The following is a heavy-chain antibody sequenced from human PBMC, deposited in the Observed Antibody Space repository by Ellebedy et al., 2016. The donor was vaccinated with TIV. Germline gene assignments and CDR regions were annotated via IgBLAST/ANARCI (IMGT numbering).Heavy chain of an antibody. CDR2: IYYSGST. CDR3: ARQPSARDYYGSGKPWSGFDY. Sequence: GSLRLXXTVSGGSISSSSYYWGWIRQPPGKGLEWIGYIYYSGSTNYNPSLKSRVTISVDTSKNQFSLKLSSVTAADTAVYYCARQPSARDYYGSGKPWSGFDYWGQGTLVTVSS. D-gene: IGHD3-10*01. V-gene: IGHV4-61*05. CDR1: GGSISSSSYY. J-gene: IGHJ4*02.